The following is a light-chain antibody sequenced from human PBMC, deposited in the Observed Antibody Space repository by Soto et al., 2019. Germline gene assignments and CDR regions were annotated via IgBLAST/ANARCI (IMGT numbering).Light chain of an antibody. V-gene: IGLV1-51*01. CDR1: SSNVGFNY. CDR3: GAWDNSLSAGV. Sequence: QSVLTQPPSVSAAPGQKVTISCSGSSSNVGFNYVSWYQQFPGTAPKLLIYDTDKRPSGIPDRFSGSKSGTSATLGITGLQTGDEADYYCGAWDNSLSAGVFGGGTKVTVL. J-gene: IGLJ2*01. CDR2: DTD.